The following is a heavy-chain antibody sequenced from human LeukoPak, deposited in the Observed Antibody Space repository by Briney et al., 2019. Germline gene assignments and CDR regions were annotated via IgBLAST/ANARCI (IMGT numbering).Heavy chain of an antibody. CDR2: ISSSSSTYI. J-gene: IGHJ4*02. D-gene: IGHD1-26*01. V-gene: IGHV3-21*01. CDR3: ARKGATTSASHFDY. CDR1: GFTFSSYS. Sequence: GGSLRLSCAASGFTFSSYSMNWVRQAPGKGLEWVSSISSSSSTYIHYADALKGRFTISRDNAKHSLFLQMNSLRAEDTAVYYCARKGATTSASHFDYWGQGTLVTVSS.